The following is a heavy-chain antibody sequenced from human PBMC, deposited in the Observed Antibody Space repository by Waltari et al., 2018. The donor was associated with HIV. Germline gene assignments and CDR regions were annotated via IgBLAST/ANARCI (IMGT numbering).Heavy chain of an antibody. CDR2: LYSGGDT. Sequence: EVQLVDSGGGSVQPGGSLRLSCVVSGVSVSGTYVNWVRQAAGKGLEWVSVLYSGGDTKYADSVGGRFTVSRDDSKNMVVLQMKSLRVEDSAIYYCARGDWHPNFGMDVWGPGTTVTVSS. J-gene: IGHJ6*02. V-gene: IGHV3-53*01. D-gene: IGHD2-21*02. CDR3: ARGDWHPNFGMDV. CDR1: GVSVSGTY.